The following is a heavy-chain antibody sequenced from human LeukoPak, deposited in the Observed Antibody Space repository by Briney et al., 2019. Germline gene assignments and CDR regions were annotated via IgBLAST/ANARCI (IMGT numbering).Heavy chain of an antibody. CDR2: IYYDGSNQ. J-gene: IGHJ4*02. D-gene: IGHD6-13*01. V-gene: IGHV3-33*01. CDR3: ARGPLIAAAGTW. CDR1: GLRFRNYG. Sequence: GGSLRLSCVVSGLRFRNYGMHWVRQAPGKGLEWVAVIYYDGSNQYYADSVKGRFTVSRDNAKNTLYLQMDSLRAEDTAVYYCARGPLIAAAGTWWGQGTLVTVSS.